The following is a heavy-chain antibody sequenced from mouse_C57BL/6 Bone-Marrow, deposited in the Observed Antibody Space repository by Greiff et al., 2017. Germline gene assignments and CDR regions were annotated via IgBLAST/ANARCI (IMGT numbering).Heavy chain of an antibody. CDR3: ARREYSNFLAY. Sequence: VQLVESGAELVRPGTSVKMSCKASGYTFTNYWIGWAKQRPGHGLEWIGEIYPGGGYTNYNEKFKGKATLTADKSSSTAYMQFSSLTSEDSAIDYCARREYSNFLAYWGQGTLVTVSA. J-gene: IGHJ3*01. CDR1: GYTFTNYW. V-gene: IGHV1-63*01. D-gene: IGHD2-5*01. CDR2: IYPGGGYT.